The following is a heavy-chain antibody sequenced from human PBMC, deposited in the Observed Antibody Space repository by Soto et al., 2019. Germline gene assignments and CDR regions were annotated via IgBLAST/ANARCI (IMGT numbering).Heavy chain of an antibody. CDR3: AKPATYDYVWGDYRYFFDH. Sequence: PGGSLRLSCVASGFPFNTHGMAWVRQAPGKGLEWVSGISGGGDRTQYADGVNGRFTISRDNSKNTVDLQMTSLRAEDTATYYCAKPATYDYVWGDYRYFFDHWGQGTVVTVSS. J-gene: IGHJ4*02. CDR1: GFPFNTHG. D-gene: IGHD3-16*02. CDR2: ISGGGDRT. V-gene: IGHV3-23*01.